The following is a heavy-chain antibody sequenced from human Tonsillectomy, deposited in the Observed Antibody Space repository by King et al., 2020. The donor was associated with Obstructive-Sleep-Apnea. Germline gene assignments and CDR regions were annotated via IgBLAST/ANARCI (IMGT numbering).Heavy chain of an antibody. J-gene: IGHJ3*02. Sequence: VQLVESGGGVVQPGRSLRLSCAASRFTFSSYGMHWVRQAPGKGLEWVAVISYDGSDKYYADSVKGRFTISRDNSKNTLYLQMNSLRAEDTAVYYCAKEMGNYYVSSVYHAFDILGQGPMVTVSS. D-gene: IGHD3-22*01. CDR2: ISYDGSDK. V-gene: IGHV3-30*18. CDR3: AKEMGNYYVSSVYHAFDI. CDR1: RFTFSSYG.